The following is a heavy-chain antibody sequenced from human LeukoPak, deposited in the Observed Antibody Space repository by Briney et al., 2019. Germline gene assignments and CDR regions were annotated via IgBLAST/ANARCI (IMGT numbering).Heavy chain of an antibody. CDR3: ARDRAAALDY. CDR1: GFTVSSNY. J-gene: IGHJ4*02. V-gene: IGHV3-48*01. Sequence: GASLRLSCAASGFTVSSNYMSWVRQAPGKGLEWVSYISSSSSTIYYADSVKGRFTISRDNAKNSLYLQMNSLRAEDTAVYYCARDRAAALDYWGQGTLVTVSS. CDR2: ISSSSSTI. D-gene: IGHD6-13*01.